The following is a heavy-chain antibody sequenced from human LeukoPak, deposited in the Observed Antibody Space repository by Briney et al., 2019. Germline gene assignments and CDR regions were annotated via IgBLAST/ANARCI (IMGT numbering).Heavy chain of an antibody. CDR1: GFTFSSYS. V-gene: IGHV3-23*01. Sequence: GGSLRLSCAASGFTFSSYSMNWVRQAPGKGLEWVSAISDSGGSTYYADSVKGRFTISRDNSKNTLYLQMNSLRAEDTAIYYCAKDRLTLSAFDIWGQGTMVTVSS. CDR3: AKDRLTLSAFDI. J-gene: IGHJ3*02. CDR2: ISDSGGST. D-gene: IGHD1-14*01.